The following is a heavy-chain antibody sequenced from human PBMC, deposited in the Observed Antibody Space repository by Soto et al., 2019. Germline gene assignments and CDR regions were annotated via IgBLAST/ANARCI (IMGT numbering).Heavy chain of an antibody. D-gene: IGHD1-26*01. CDR3: VRVGVGIGNHFDS. CDR2: IHYSGRT. Sequence: PSETLSLTCSASNGSIRGFYWTWIRQPPGKILEWIGYIHYSGRTDYNPSLTSRATMSVDTSKNQFSLNLKSITAADTAVYYCVRVGVGIGNHFDSWGRGTLVTVSS. J-gene: IGHJ4*02. CDR1: NGSIRGFY. V-gene: IGHV4-59*12.